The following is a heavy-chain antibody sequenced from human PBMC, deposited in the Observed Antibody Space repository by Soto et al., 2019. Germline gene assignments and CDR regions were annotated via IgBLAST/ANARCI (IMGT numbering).Heavy chain of an antibody. CDR2: IDPSDSYT. V-gene: IGHV5-10-1*01. D-gene: IGHD2-2*01. CDR1: GYSFTSYW. J-gene: IGHJ6*02. CDR3: ARLGDIVVVPAAWYYGMDV. Sequence: ESLTISCKGSGYSFTSYWISWVGQMRGKGLEWMGRIDPSDSYTNYSPSFQGHVTISADKSISTAYLQWSSLKASDTAMYYCARLGDIVVVPAAWYYGMDVWGQGTTVTVSS.